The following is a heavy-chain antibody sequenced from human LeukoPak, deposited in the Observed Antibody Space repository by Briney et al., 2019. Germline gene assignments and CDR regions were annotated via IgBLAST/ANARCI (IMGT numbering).Heavy chain of an antibody. CDR2: IIPIFGTA. CDR1: GGTFSSYA. D-gene: IGHD2-15*01. Sequence: GASVKVSCKASGGTFSSYAISWVRQAPGQGLEWMGGIIPIFGTANYAQKFQGRVTITADESTSTAYMELSSLRSGDTAVYYCARERGGYLDYWGQGTLVTVSS. J-gene: IGHJ4*02. CDR3: ARERGGYLDY. V-gene: IGHV1-69*13.